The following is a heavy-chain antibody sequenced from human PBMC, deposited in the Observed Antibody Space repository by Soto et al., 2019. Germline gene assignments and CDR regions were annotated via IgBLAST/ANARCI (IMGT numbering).Heavy chain of an antibody. CDR3: ASYYNSASNNNYYGMAV. D-gene: IGHD3-10*01. J-gene: IGHJ6*02. V-gene: IGHV3-23*01. CDR2: ISSSGDST. Sequence: EVQLLESGGDLVQPGESLRLSCAASGFTFRNYAMNWVRQAPGKGLEWVSCISSSGDSTYYADSVKGRFTVSRDNSKTTLYLKMSSRRAKETALYSCASYYNSASNNNYYGMAVWGQGTTSPSP. CDR1: GFTFRNYA.